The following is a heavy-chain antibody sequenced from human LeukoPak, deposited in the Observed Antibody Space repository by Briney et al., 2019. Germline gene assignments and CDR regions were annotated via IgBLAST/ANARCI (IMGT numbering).Heavy chain of an antibody. CDR2: IYYSGST. Sequence: PSETLSLTCTVSGGSISSGGYYWSWIRQHPGKGLEWIGYIYYSGSTYYNPSLKSRVTISVDTSKNQFSLKLSSVTAADTAVYYCARDSFASGDYVSSNYCYYGMDVWGQGTTVTVSS. V-gene: IGHV4-31*03. CDR3: ARDSFASGDYVSSNYCYYGMDV. D-gene: IGHD3-16*01. CDR1: GGSISSGGYY. J-gene: IGHJ6*02.